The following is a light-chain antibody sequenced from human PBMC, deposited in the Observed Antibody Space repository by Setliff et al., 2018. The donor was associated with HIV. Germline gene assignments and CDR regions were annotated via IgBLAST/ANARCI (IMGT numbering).Light chain of an antibody. J-gene: IGLJ2*01. Sequence: QSALTQPTSASATPGQRVTISCSGGSSNIGSNSVNWYQQVPGTAPKLLIYRNNQRPLGVPDRFSGSKSGTSASLAIGGLQSGDEADYYCAAWDVSLNGPIFGGGTKVTVL. CDR1: SSNIGSNS. CDR3: AAWDVSLNGPI. CDR2: RNN. V-gene: IGLV1-44*01.